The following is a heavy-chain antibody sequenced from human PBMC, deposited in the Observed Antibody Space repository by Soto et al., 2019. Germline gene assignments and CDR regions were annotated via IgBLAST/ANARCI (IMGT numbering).Heavy chain of an antibody. J-gene: IGHJ3*02. V-gene: IGHV3-73*02. CDR3: TGQSSSRSRYASDI. CDR2: MRSKGNSYAT. CDR1: GFTFSGSN. D-gene: IGHD2-2*01. Sequence: EVQLVESGGGLVQPGGSLKLSCAASGFTFSGSNMHWVRQASGKGLEWVGRMRSKGNSYATEYGASVKGRFSISRDDSKNTAYLEMNSLKTEDTAVYFCTGQSSSRSRYASDIWCHGTMVTVSS.